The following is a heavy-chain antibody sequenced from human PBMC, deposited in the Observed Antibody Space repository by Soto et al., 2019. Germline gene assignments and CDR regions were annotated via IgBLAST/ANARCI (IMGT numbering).Heavy chain of an antibody. Sequence: SETLSLTCTVSGGSISSYYWSWIRQPPGKGLEWIGYIYYSGSTNYNPSLKSRVTISVDTSKNQFSLKLSSVTAADTAVYYCARGGGGQQLDPFFDYWGQGTLVTVSS. CDR3: ARGGGGQQLDPFFDY. CDR2: IYYSGST. V-gene: IGHV4-59*01. J-gene: IGHJ4*02. CDR1: GGSISSYY. D-gene: IGHD6-13*01.